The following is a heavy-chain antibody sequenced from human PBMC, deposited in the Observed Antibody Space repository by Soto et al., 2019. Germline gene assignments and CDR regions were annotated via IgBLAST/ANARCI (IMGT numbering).Heavy chain of an antibody. CDR3: ARGRGYCGGTNCYLDY. V-gene: IGHV3-48*02. CDR2: ISSSGSTI. CDR1: GFSFSTHS. D-gene: IGHD2-21*01. Sequence: RGSLRLSYAASGFSFSTHSMKWVRQAPGKGLEWVSYISSSGSTIYYADSVKGRFTISRDNAKNSLYLQMNSLRDDDTAVYYCARGRGYCGGTNCYLDYWGQGA. J-gene: IGHJ4*02.